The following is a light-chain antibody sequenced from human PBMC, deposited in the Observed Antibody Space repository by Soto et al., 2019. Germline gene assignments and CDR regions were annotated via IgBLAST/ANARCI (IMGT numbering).Light chain of an antibody. V-gene: IGLV2-14*03. CDR3: SSYTSSNAEI. J-gene: IGLJ1*01. CDR1: SNDVGGYNY. Sequence: QSVLTQPASVSGSPGQSITISCTGTSNDVGGYNYVSWYQHHPGRAPKLIICDVTDRPSGISYRFSASKSGNTASLTISGLQAEDEADYYCSSYTSSNAEIFGTVTKVTVL. CDR2: DVT.